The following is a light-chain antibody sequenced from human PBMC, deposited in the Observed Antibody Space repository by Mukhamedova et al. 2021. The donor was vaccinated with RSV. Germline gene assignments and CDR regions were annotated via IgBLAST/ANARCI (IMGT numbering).Light chain of an antibody. Sequence: GDKYVCWYQHKSRQSXXXVIYXXXHRXSGIPERFSGSNSXNTATLTISGTQLWDDADYYCQAWCSSTYVFGTWTKVTVL. CDR2: XXX. J-gene: IGLJ1*01. CDR1: GDKY. V-gene: IGLV3-1*01. CDR3: QAWCSSTYV.